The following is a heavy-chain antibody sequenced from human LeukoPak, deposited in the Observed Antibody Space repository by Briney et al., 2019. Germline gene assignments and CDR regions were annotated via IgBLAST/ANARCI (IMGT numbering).Heavy chain of an antibody. J-gene: IGHJ3*02. CDR1: GGSISSGGYY. D-gene: IGHD3-3*01. CDR3: ARSMYYDFLAALNAFDI. V-gene: IGHV4-31*03. CDR2: IYYSGST. Sequence: PSETLSLTCTVSGGSISSGGYYWSWIRQHPGKGLEWIGYIYYSGSTYYNSSLKSRVTISVDRSKNQFSLKLSSVTAADTAVYYCARSMYYDFLAALNAFDIWGQGTMVTVSS.